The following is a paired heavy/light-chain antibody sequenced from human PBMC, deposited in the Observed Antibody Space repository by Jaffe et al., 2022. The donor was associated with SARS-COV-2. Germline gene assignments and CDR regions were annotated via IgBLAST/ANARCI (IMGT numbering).Heavy chain of an antibody. CDR1: GGAFNEYA. CDR2: IIPIIRTT. CDR3: ARGGNDYIWGSHPFNIYYSHMDV. J-gene: IGHJ6*03. V-gene: IGHV1-69*01. Sequence: QVQLVQSGAEVKKPGSSVRVSCTASGGAFNEYAFSWVRQAPGQGLEWMGGIIPIIRTTNYAQSFQGRIKITADESAKTAYMELNSLRSEDTATYYCARGGNDYIWGSHPFNIYYSHMDVWGKGTTVTVPS. D-gene: IGHD3-16*01.
Light chain of an antibody. Sequence: QSVLTQPPSVSAAPGQSVTISCSGSSSNIGKNYVSWYQQLPGTAPKLLVFENNKRPSGIPDRFSGSKSGTSATLGITGLHTGDEADYYCGTWDSNLSVMVLGGGTKLTVL. CDR2: ENN. V-gene: IGLV1-51*02. CDR1: SSNIGKNY. CDR3: GTWDSNLSVMV. J-gene: IGLJ2*01.